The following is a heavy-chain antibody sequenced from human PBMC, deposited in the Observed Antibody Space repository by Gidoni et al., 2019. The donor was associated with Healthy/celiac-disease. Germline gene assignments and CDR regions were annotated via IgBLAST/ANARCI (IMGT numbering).Heavy chain of an antibody. CDR3: ARASRATPAALGNWFDP. Sequence: QVQLQQWGAGLLKPSETLSLTCAVYGGSFSGYYWSWIRQPPGKGLEWIGEINHSGSTNYNPSLKSRVTISVDTSKNQFSLKLSSVTAADTAVYYCARASRATPAALGNWFDPWGQGTLVTVSS. J-gene: IGHJ5*02. CDR1: GGSFSGYY. V-gene: IGHV4-34*01. CDR2: INHSGST. D-gene: IGHD2-15*01.